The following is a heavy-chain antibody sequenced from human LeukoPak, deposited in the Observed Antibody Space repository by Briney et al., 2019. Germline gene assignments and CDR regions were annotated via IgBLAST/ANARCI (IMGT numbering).Heavy chain of an antibody. CDR2: INAGNGNT. Sequence: ASVKVSCKASGYTFTSYAMHWVRQAPGQRLEWMGWINAGNGNTKYSQKFQGRVTIIRDTSASTAYMELSSLRSEDTAVYYCARDIIAAAGRPPGYWSQGTLVTVSS. J-gene: IGHJ4*02. D-gene: IGHD6-13*01. V-gene: IGHV1-3*01. CDR3: ARDIIAAAGRPPGY. CDR1: GYTFTSYA.